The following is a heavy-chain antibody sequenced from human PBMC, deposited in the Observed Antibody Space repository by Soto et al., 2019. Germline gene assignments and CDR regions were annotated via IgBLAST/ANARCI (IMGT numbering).Heavy chain of an antibody. Sequence: PGGSLRLSCAASGFTFSSYGIHWVRQAPGKGLEWVALISYDGGNKYYADSVKGRFTISRDNSKNTLYLQMNSLRDEDTAVYYCAKDAPYYYDSSGYYGPFDYWGQGTLVTV. CDR3: AKDAPYYYDSSGYYGPFDY. V-gene: IGHV3-30*18. CDR1: GFTFSSYG. J-gene: IGHJ4*02. CDR2: ISYDGGNK. D-gene: IGHD3-22*01.